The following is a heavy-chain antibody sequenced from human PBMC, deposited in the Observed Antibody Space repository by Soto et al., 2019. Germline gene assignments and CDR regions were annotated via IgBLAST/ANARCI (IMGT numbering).Heavy chain of an antibody. V-gene: IGHV1-18*01. CDR3: ARVGKDFGGTIYRWFDP. Sequence: ASVKVSCKASGYTFTSYGISWVRQAPGQGLEWMGWISAYNGNTNYAQKLQGRVTMTTDTSTSTAYMELRSLRSDHPAVYYCARVGKDFGGTIYRWFDPWGQGTLVTVSS. D-gene: IGHD3-16*02. CDR2: ISAYNGNT. J-gene: IGHJ5*02. CDR1: GYTFTSYG.